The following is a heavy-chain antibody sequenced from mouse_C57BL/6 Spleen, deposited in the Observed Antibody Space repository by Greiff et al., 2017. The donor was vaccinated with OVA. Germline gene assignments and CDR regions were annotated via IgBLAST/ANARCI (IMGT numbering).Heavy chain of an antibody. V-gene: IGHV3-6*01. CDR3: ATTVVQYYYAMDY. CDR1: GYSITSGYY. J-gene: IGHJ4*01. CDR2: ISYDGSN. D-gene: IGHD1-1*01. Sequence: EVKLMESGPGLVKPSQSLSLTCSVTGYSITSGYYWNWIRQFPGNKLEWMGYISYDGSNNYNPSLKNRISITRDTSKNQFFLKLNSVTTEDTATYYCATTVVQYYYAMDYWGQGTSVTVSS.